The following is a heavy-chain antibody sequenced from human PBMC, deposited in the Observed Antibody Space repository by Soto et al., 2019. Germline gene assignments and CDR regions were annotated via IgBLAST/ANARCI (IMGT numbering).Heavy chain of an antibody. CDR3: ATDRDPAYHY. J-gene: IGHJ4*02. D-gene: IGHD3-16*01. CDR1: EGTLKTYA. V-gene: IGHV1-69*01. CDR2: ITPFIGTT. Sequence: QVQLVQSGTEVKKPASSVKVACKASEGTLKTYAITWVRQAPGHGLEWMGGITPFIGTTTYAQKFQGRLSITTDASTTTAYMELSSLKFVDTAVYYCATDRDPAYHYWGQGTLVTVSS.